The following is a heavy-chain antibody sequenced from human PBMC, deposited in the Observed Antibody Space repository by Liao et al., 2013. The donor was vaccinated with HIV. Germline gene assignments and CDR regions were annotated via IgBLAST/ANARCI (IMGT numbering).Heavy chain of an antibody. V-gene: IGHV4-34*01. Sequence: QVHLQEWGAGLLKPAETLSLTCAVDGASFRGYYWSWIRQAPGKGLEWIGDIDHSGKTNLNPSIKSRVAISRDMSQRQFSLNLTSVTAADTATYYCARGLRSWNAARRAFDIWGQGTLVTVS. CDR3: ARGLRSWNAARRAFDI. D-gene: IGHD1-1*01. CDR2: IDHSGKT. J-gene: IGHJ3*02. CDR1: GASFRGYY.